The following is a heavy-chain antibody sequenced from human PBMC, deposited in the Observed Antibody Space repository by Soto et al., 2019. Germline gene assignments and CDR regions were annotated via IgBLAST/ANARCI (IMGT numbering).Heavy chain of an antibody. CDR2: ISAYNGNT. CDR3: AREKESPNWFDP. CDR1: GYTFTSNG. V-gene: IGHV1-18*01. Sequence: ASVKVSCKASGYTFTSNGISWVRQAPGQGLEWMGWISAYNGNTNYAQKLQGRVTMTTDTSTSTAYMELRSLRSDDTAVYYCAREKESPNWFDPWGQGTLVTVSS. J-gene: IGHJ5*02.